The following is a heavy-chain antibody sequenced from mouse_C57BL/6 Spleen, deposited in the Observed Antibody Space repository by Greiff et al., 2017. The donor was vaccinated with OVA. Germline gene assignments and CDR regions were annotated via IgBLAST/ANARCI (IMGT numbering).Heavy chain of an antibody. CDR1: GYAFSSYW. Sequence: QVQLQQSGAELVKPGASVKISCKASGYAFSSYWMNWVKQRPGKGLEWIGQIYPGDGDTNYNGKFKGKATMTADKSSSTAYMQLSSLTSEDTAVYFCTSGETGAVAYWGQGTLVTVSA. D-gene: IGHD3-3*01. CDR3: TSGETGAVAY. V-gene: IGHV1-80*01. CDR2: IYPGDGDT. J-gene: IGHJ3*01.